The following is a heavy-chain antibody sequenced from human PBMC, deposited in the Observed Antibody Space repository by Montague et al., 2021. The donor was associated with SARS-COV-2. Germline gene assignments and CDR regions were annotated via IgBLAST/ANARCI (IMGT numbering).Heavy chain of an antibody. J-gene: IGHJ4*02. V-gene: IGHV6-1*01. Sequence: CAISGDSVSSNTAAWSWEKHSSSLHLQGLGMRYYRSKWYYDYAVSVKSRMTISPDTSKNQFSLQLSSVTPEDRAVYYCTRDPRYSLSWSFDYWGQGTLVTVSS. D-gene: IGHD6-13*01. CDR2: RYYRSKWYY. CDR3: TRDPRYSLSWSFDY. CDR1: GDSVSSNTAA.